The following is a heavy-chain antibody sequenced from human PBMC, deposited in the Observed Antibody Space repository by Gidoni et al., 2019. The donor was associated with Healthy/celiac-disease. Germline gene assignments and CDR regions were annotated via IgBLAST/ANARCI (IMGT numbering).Heavy chain of an antibody. D-gene: IGHD5-12*01. V-gene: IGHV4-31*03. CDR2: IYYSGST. CDR1: GGSISSGGYY. J-gene: IGHJ4*02. CDR3: ARGKDGYNSPFDY. Sequence: QVQLQESGPGLVKPSQTLSLTCTVSGGSISSGGYYWSWIRQHPGKGLEWIGYIYYSGSTYYNPSLKSRVTISVDTSKNQLSLKLSSVTAADTAVYYCARGKDGYNSPFDYWGQGTLVTVSS.